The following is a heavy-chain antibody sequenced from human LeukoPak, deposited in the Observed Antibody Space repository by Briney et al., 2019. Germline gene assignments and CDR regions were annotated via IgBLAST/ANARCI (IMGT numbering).Heavy chain of an antibody. V-gene: IGHV3-66*01. J-gene: IGHJ3*02. CDR3: ARDYYDSSGSSPITAFDI. CDR2: IYSGGST. D-gene: IGHD3-22*01. Sequence: GGSLRLSCAASGFTVSSNYMSWVRQAPGKGLEWVSVIYSGGSTYYADSVKGRFTISRDNSKNTLYLQMNSLRAEDTAVYYCARDYYDSSGSSPITAFDIWGQGTMVTVSS. CDR1: GFTVSSNY.